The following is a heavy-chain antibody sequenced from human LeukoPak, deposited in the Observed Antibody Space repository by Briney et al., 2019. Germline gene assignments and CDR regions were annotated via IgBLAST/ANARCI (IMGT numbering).Heavy chain of an antibody. Sequence: SETLSLTCAVYGGSFSGYYWSWTRQPPGKGLEWIGEINHSGSTNYNPSLKSRVTISVDTSKNQFSLKLSSVTAADTAVYYCARPSPYSSGGYFDYWGQGTLVTVSS. CDR3: ARPSPYSSGGYFDY. V-gene: IGHV4-34*01. J-gene: IGHJ4*02. CDR1: GGSFSGYY. D-gene: IGHD6-19*01. CDR2: INHSGST.